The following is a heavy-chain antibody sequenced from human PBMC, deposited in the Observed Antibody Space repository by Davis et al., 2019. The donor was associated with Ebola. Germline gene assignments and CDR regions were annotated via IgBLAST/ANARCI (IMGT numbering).Heavy chain of an antibody. Sequence: GESLKISCAASGFTFSDYYMSWIRQAPGKGLEWVSYISSSGNTIYYADSVKGRFTISRDNAKNSLYLQMNRLRAEDTAVYYCARDLITISRRYYGMDVWGQGTTVTVSS. D-gene: IGHD3-3*01. J-gene: IGHJ6*02. CDR2: ISSSGNTI. CDR1: GFTFSDYY. V-gene: IGHV3-11*01. CDR3: ARDLITISRRYYGMDV.